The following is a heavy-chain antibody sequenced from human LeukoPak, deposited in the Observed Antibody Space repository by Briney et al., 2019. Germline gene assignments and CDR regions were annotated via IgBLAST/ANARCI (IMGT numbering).Heavy chain of an antibody. CDR1: GYTFTGYY. J-gene: IGHJ5*02. CDR2: FNPDSGGT. CDR3: ARRPYSSSWYDWFDP. Sequence: ASVKVSCKASGYTFTGYYMHWVRQAPGQGLEWMGWFNPDSGGTNYAQKFQGRVTMTRDTSISTAYMELSRLRSDDTAVYYCARRPYSSSWYDWFDPWGQGNMVTVSS. V-gene: IGHV1-2*02. D-gene: IGHD6-13*01.